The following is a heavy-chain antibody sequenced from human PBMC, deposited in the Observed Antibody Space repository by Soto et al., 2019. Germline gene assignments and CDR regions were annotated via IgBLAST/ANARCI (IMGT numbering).Heavy chain of an antibody. CDR1: GGSFSGYY. J-gene: IGHJ4*02. CDR3: ARGWGRIFDY. CDR2: INHSGST. Sequence: QVQLQQWGAGLLKPSETLSLTCAVYGGSFSGYYWNWIRQPPGKGLEWIGEINHSGSTNYNPSLKRRVTISVDTSKNQFSLKLSSVTAADPAVYYCARGWGRIFDYWGQGTLVTVSS. V-gene: IGHV4-34*01. D-gene: IGHD7-27*01.